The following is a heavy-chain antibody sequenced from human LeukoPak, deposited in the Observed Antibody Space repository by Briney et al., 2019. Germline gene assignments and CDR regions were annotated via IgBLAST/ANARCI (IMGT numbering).Heavy chain of an antibody. CDR2: ISANGGGT. V-gene: IGHV3-23*01. Sequence: GGSLRLSCAASGFTFSNYAMSWVRQAPGKGLEWASSISANGGGTYYADSVKGRFTVSRDNSQNTLYLQMNSLRAEDTAVYYCAKATKSIVVDNYFDYWGQGALVTVSS. D-gene: IGHD3-22*01. CDR1: GFTFSNYA. J-gene: IGHJ4*02. CDR3: AKATKSIVVDNYFDY.